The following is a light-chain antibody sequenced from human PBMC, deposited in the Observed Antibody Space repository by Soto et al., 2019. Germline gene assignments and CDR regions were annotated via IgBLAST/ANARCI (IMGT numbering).Light chain of an antibody. J-gene: IGLJ2*01. CDR3: SSYTSSSTYVV. CDR1: SSDVGGYNY. CDR2: DVS. V-gene: IGLV2-14*01. Sequence: QSALTQPASVSGSPGQSITISCTGTSSDVGGYNYVSWYQQHPGKAPKLMIYDVSKWPSGVSNRFSGSKSGNTASLTISGLQAADEADYYCSSYTSSSTYVVFGGGTKLTVL.